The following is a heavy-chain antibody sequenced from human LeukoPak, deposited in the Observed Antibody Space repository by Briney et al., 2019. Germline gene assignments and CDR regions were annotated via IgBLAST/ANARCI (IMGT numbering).Heavy chain of an antibody. D-gene: IGHD1-26*01. Sequence: GASVKVSCKTSGYTFTVHFIHWVRQAPGQGLEWVGRINPNTGDMIYARKFRGRVTMTRDTSISTAYMDLSRLKSDDTAVYYCTRGMGATLENWFDPWGQGTLVTVSS. CDR1: GYTFTVHF. V-gene: IGHV1-2*06. CDR2: INPNTGDM. J-gene: IGHJ5*02. CDR3: TRGMGATLENWFDP.